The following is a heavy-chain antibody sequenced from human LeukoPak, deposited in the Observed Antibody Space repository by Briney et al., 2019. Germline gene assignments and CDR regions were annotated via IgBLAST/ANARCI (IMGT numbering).Heavy chain of an antibody. CDR3: ARGLRWRWLQSYFDY. D-gene: IGHD5-24*01. CDR2: MNPNSGNT. V-gene: IGHV1-8*01. J-gene: IGHJ4*02. CDR1: GYTFTSYD. Sequence: ASVKVSCKASGYTFTSYDINWVRQATGQGLEWMGRMNPNSGNTGYAQKFQGRVTMTRNTSISTAYMELSSLRSEDTAVYYCARGLRWRWLQSYFDYWGQGTLVTVSS.